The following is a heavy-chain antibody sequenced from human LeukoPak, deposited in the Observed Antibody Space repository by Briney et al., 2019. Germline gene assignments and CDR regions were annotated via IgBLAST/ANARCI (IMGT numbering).Heavy chain of an antibody. CDR2: ISGSGGST. CDR1: GFTFNSYA. CDR3: ASLDYFDSSDYGDY. Sequence: PGGSLRLSCAASGFTFNSYAMSWVRQAPGKGLEWVSAISGSGGSTYYTDPATGRFTISRDNSKNTLYLQMNSLRAEDTALYYCASLDYFDSSDYGDYWGQGTLVTVSS. V-gene: IGHV3-23*01. D-gene: IGHD3-22*01. J-gene: IGHJ4*02.